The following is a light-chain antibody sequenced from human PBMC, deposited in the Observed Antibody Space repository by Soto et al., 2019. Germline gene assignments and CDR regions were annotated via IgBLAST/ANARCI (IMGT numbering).Light chain of an antibody. CDR2: GSS. Sequence: AIQMTQSPSSLSASVGDRVTITCRASQAIRNDLDWYQQKPGKAPKLLIYGSSSLQSGVPSRFSGSGSGTDLTLTISSLQPEDFATYYCLQDYTYPRTFGQGTKVDIK. CDR1: QAIRND. CDR3: LQDYTYPRT. V-gene: IGKV1-6*01. J-gene: IGKJ1*01.